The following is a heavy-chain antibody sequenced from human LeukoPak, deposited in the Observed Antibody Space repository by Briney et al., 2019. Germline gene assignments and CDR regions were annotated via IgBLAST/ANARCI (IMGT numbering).Heavy chain of an antibody. V-gene: IGHV3-53*01. Sequence: GGSLRLSCAASGFTVTGTYMSWVRQAPGKGRGWVSVIYSGGRTYYADSVKGRFTISRDNSKNTLYLQMNSLRAEDTAVYYCAREQQLDYYYYMDVWGKGTTVTVSS. D-gene: IGHD6-13*01. CDR3: AREQQLDYYYYMDV. CDR1: GFTVTGTY. CDR2: IYSGGRT. J-gene: IGHJ6*03.